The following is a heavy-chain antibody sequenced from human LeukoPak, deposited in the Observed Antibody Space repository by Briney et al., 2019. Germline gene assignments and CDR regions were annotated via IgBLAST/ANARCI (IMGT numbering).Heavy chain of an antibody. Sequence: PGRSLRLSCAASGFTFSSYAMHWVRQAPGKGLEWVAVISYDGSNKYYADSVKGRLTISRDNSKNTLYLQMNSLRAEDTAVYYCARDSSYYDSNSPPFDYWGQGTLVTVSS. CDR3: ARDSSYYDSNSPPFDY. CDR2: ISYDGSNK. J-gene: IGHJ4*02. CDR1: GFTFSSYA. V-gene: IGHV3-30-3*01. D-gene: IGHD3-22*01.